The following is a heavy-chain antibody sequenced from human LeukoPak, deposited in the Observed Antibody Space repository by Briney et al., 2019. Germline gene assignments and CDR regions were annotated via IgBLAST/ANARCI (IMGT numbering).Heavy chain of an antibody. CDR3: AREHCSSTSCSHSDAFDI. Sequence: GSSVKVSCKASGGTFSSYAISWVRQAPGQGLEWMGGIIPIFGTANYAQKFQGRVTITTDESTSTAYMELSSLRSEDTAVYYCAREHCSSTSCSHSDAFDIWGQGTMVTVSS. CDR1: GGTFSSYA. V-gene: IGHV1-69*05. CDR2: IIPIFGTA. D-gene: IGHD2-2*01. J-gene: IGHJ3*02.